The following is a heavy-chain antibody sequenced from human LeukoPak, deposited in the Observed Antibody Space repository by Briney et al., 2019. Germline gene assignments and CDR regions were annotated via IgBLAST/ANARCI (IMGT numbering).Heavy chain of an antibody. Sequence: ASVKVSCKASGYTFTGYYMHWVRQAPGQGLEWMGRINPNSGGTIYAQKFQGRVTMTRDTSISTAYMELSRLRSDDTAVYYCARSPYSYGFTSDYWGQGTLVTVSS. J-gene: IGHJ4*02. D-gene: IGHD5-18*01. CDR2: INPNSGGT. V-gene: IGHV1-2*06. CDR1: GYTFTGYY. CDR3: ARSPYSYGFTSDY.